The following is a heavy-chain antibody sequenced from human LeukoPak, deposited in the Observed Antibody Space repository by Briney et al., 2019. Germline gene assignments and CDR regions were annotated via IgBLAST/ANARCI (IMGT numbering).Heavy chain of an antibody. Sequence: SETLSLTCAVSGGSISSGGYSWSWIRQPPGKGLEWIGYIYYSGSTNYNPSLKSRVTISVDTSKNQFSLKLSSVTAADTAVYYCAGGDYYYDSSGYYFPIFDYWGQGTLVTVSS. CDR2: IYYSGST. V-gene: IGHV4-61*08. D-gene: IGHD3-22*01. CDR1: GGSISSGGYS. CDR3: AGGDYYYDSSGYYFPIFDY. J-gene: IGHJ4*02.